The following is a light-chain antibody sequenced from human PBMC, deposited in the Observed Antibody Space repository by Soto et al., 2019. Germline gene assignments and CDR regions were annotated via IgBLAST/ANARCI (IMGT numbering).Light chain of an antibody. J-gene: IGLJ2*01. CDR1: SGHSSYA. V-gene: IGLV4-69*01. Sequence: QSVLTQSPSASASLGASVKLTCTMSSGHSSYAIAWHQQQPEKGPRFLMKVNSDGSHSKGDGIPDRFSGSSSGAERYLTISSLQSEDEADYYCQTWGTGIRVFGGGTTLTVL. CDR2: VNSDGSH. CDR3: QTWGTGIRV.